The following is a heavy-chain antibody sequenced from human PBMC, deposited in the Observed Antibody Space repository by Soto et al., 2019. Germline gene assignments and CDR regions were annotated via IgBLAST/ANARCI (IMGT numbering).Heavy chain of an antibody. CDR3: AGAAAHLNYPNWFDP. Sequence: QLQLQESGPGLVKPSETLSLTCTVSGGSISSSSYYWGWIRQPPGKGLEWIGSIYYSGSTYYNPSLKSRFTMPVDRSKNQFSLWLRSVTAAARAVYYCAGAAAHLNYPNWFDPWGQGTLVTVSS. V-gene: IGHV4-39*01. D-gene: IGHD1-7*01. J-gene: IGHJ5*02. CDR1: GGSISSSSYY. CDR2: IYYSGST.